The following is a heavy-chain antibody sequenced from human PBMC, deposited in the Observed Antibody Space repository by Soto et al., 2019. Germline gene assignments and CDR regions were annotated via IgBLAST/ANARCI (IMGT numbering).Heavy chain of an antibody. CDR3: ARGMANTAMVLDY. CDR1: GFSVSINY. Sequence: EVQLVETGGGLIQPGGSLRLSCAASGFSVSINYMSWVRQAPGKGLEWVSVIYSGGSIQYADSVKGRFTISRDDSKNTLYLKMNSPRAEDTAVYYCARGMANTAMVLDYWGQGSLVTVSS. D-gene: IGHD5-18*01. CDR2: IYSGGSI. J-gene: IGHJ4*02. V-gene: IGHV3-53*02.